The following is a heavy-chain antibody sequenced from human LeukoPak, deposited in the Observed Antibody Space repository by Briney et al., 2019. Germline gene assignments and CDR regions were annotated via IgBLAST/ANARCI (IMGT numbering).Heavy chain of an antibody. Sequence: GASVKVSSMASGYTSYTYGICSGRQAPGQGLEWMGWTSGYNGHTKYAQKFHDRVTLTTDESTSTAYMEMRSLRSDDTAVYYCARIQSAGFSDAVCVCRQGTMLTVS. CDR3: ARIQSAGFSDAVCV. D-gene: IGHD6-25*01. V-gene: IGHV1-18*01. J-gene: IGHJ3*01. CDR2: TSGYNGHT. CDR1: GYTSYTYG.